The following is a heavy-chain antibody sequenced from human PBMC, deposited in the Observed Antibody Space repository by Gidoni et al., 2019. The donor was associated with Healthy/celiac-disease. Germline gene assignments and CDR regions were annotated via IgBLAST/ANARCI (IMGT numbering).Heavy chain of an antibody. CDR2: INHSGSP. CDR3: ARGDFWSGYYRLPSTGMDV. D-gene: IGHD3-3*01. CDR1: GGSFSGYY. J-gene: IGHJ6*02. Sequence: QVQLQQWGAGLLKPSETLSLTCAVYGGSFSGYYWSWIRQPPGKGLEWIGEINHSGSPNYNPSLKSRVTISVDTSKNQFSLKLSSVTAADTAVYYCARGDFWSGYYRLPSTGMDVWGQGTTVTVSS. V-gene: IGHV4-34*01.